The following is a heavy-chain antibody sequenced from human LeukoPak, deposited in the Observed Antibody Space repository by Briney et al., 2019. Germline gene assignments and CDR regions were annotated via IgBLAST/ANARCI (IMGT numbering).Heavy chain of an antibody. CDR3: ARGAYSSGPYHFDY. CDR1: GYTFTGYY. V-gene: IGHV1-2*02. D-gene: IGHD6-19*01. Sequence: ASVKVSCKASGYTFTGYYKHWVRQAPGQGLEWMGWIDPNSGGTNYAQKFQGRVTMTRDTSISTAYMELSRLRSDDTAVYYCARGAYSSGPYHFDYWGQGTLVTVSS. J-gene: IGHJ4*02. CDR2: IDPNSGGT.